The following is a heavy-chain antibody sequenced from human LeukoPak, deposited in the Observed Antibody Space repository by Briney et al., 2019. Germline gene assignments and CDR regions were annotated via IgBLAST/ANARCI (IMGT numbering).Heavy chain of an antibody. Sequence: GASVKVSCKASGYTFTSHGISWVRQAPGQRLEWMGWISAYNGNTNYAQKLQGRVTMTTDTSTSTAYMELRSLRSDDTAVYYCARAEGPRYYDFWSGHHDAFDIWGQGTMVTVSS. CDR3: ARAEGPRYYDFWSGHHDAFDI. CDR1: GYTFTSHG. V-gene: IGHV1-18*01. J-gene: IGHJ3*02. D-gene: IGHD3-3*01. CDR2: ISAYNGNT.